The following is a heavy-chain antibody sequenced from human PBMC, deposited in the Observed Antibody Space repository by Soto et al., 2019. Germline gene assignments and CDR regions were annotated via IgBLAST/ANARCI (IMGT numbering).Heavy chain of an antibody. CDR1: GYTFTSYG. J-gene: IGHJ4*02. Sequence: GASVKVSCKTSGYTFTSYGFSWVRQAPGQGLEWMGWISPYNGNRNYAQKFQGRVTITADKSTSTAYMELSSLRSGDTAVYYCASWAMATRTFDYWGQGTLVTVSS. CDR3: ASWAMATRTFDY. D-gene: IGHD5-12*01. V-gene: IGHV1-18*01. CDR2: ISPYNGNR.